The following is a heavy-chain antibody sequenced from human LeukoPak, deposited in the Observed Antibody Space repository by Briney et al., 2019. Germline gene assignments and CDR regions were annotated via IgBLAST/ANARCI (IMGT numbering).Heavy chain of an antibody. CDR1: GGSISSGGYY. V-gene: IGHV4-31*03. J-gene: IGHJ3*02. CDR3: ARERGYSYDYAFDI. D-gene: IGHD5-18*01. CDR2: IYYSGST. Sequence: SQTLSLTCTVSGGSISSGGYYWSWLRQHPGTGLEWLGYIYYSGSTYYNPSLKSRVTISVDTSKNQFSLKLSSVTAADTAVYYCARERGYSYDYAFDIWGQGTMVTVSS.